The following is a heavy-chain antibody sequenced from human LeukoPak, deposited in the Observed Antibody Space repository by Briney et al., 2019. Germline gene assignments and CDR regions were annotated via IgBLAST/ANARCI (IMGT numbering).Heavy chain of an antibody. V-gene: IGHV4-34*01. Sequence: PSETLSLTCAVYGGSFSGYYWSWIRHPPGKGLEWIGEINHSGSTNCNPSLKSRVTISVDTSNNQFSLKLSSVTAAATAVYYCARDLAVTTTFHAYWGQGTLVTVSS. CDR2: INHSGST. CDR1: GGSFSGYY. CDR3: ARDLAVTTTFHAY. J-gene: IGHJ4*02. D-gene: IGHD2/OR15-2a*01.